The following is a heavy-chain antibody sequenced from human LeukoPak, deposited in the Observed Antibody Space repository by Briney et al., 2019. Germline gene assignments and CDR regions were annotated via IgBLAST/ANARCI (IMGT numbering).Heavy chain of an antibody. J-gene: IGHJ4*02. V-gene: IGHV4-59*01. CDR3: ARERPNYYDSSGIDY. D-gene: IGHD3-22*01. CDR2: IYYSGST. Sequence: PSETLSLTCTVSGGSISSYYWSWIRQPPGKGLEWIGYIYYSGSTNYNPSPKSRVTISVDTSKNQFSLKLSSVTAADTAVYYCARERPNYYDSSGIDYWGQGTLVTVSS. CDR1: GGSISSYY.